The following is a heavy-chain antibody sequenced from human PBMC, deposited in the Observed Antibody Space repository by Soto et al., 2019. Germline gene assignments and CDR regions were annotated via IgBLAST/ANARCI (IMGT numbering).Heavy chain of an antibody. CDR3: VNYFDNTGYYFTYYFDQ. Sequence: GGSLRLSCAASGFTLSRYTMHWVRQAPGKGLEWVALNSWDGGTSAYADSVKGRFTVSRDNKKSFLYLQMDSLGPDDTALYYCVNYFDNTGYYFTYYFDQWRQGAPVTV. CDR2: NSWDGGTS. J-gene: IGHJ4*02. CDR1: GFTLSRYT. V-gene: IGHV3-43*01. D-gene: IGHD3-22*01.